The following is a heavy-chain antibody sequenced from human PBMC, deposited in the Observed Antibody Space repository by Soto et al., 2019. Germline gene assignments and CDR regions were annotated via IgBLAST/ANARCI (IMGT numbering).Heavy chain of an antibody. CDR3: SRGGQLCNGGYCYSSHYYGIEI. J-gene: IGHJ6*02. D-gene: IGHD2-15*01. CDR2: ISATNGNT. CDR1: GYKFSTYG. Sequence: QAQLVQSGAEVKKPGASVNISCKASGYKFSTYGITWVRQAPGQGLEWMGWISATNGNTNYAPKLQGGVTMAVDPSAGSASLGLRSLASYGHATDFFSRGGQLCNGGYCYSSHYYGIEIWGQGTPFAVSS. V-gene: IGHV1-18*01.